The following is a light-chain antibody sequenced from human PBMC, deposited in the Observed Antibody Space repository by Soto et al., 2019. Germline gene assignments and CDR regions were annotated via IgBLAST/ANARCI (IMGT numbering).Light chain of an antibody. CDR3: SSYTSSNTLI. V-gene: IGLV2-11*01. Sequence: QSALTQPRSVSGSPGQSVTISCTGTSSDVGGYDFVSWYQQRPGKAPHLIIYDVSQRPSGVPDRFSASKSGNSASLTISGLQAEDEADYYCSSYTSSNTLIFGGGTKLTVL. CDR1: SSDVGGYDF. CDR2: DVS. J-gene: IGLJ2*01.